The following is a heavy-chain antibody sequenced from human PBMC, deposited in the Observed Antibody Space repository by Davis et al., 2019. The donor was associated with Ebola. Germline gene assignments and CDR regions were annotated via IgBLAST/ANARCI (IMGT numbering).Heavy chain of an antibody. CDR2: MSPNSGDT. CDR1: GGTFTSYD. Sequence: ASAKVSCKASGGTFTSYDINWVRQATGRGLEWMGWMSPNSGDTGHAQKFQGRVTMTRDTSINVAFMELSSLKSEDTAVYYCASGSTIFGVVSNYYYYGMDVWGQGTTVTVSS. CDR3: ASGSTIFGVVSNYYYYGMDV. V-gene: IGHV1-8*01. J-gene: IGHJ6*02. D-gene: IGHD3-3*01.